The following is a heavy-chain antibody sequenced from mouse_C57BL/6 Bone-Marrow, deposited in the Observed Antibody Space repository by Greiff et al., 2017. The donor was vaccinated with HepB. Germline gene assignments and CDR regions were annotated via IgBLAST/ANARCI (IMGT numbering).Heavy chain of an antibody. J-gene: IGHJ4*01. CDR3: ASQGIYDGYFAMDY. CDR1: GFNIKNTY. V-gene: IGHV14-3*01. D-gene: IGHD2-3*01. Sequence: EVQLHQSVAELVRPGASVKLSCTASGFNIKNTYMHWVKQRPEHGLEWIGRIDPANGDTKYAPKFQGKATITADTSSNTAYLQLSSLTSEDTAIYYCASQGIYDGYFAMDYWGQGTSVTVSS. CDR2: IDPANGDT.